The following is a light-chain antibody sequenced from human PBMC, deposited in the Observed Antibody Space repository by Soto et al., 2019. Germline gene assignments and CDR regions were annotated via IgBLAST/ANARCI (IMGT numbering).Light chain of an antibody. J-gene: IGLJ1*01. Sequence: QSVLTQPPSVSGAPGQRVTISCTGSSSNIGAGYDVHWYQQLPGTAPKLLIYGNSNRPSGVPDRFSGSKSGTSASLAITGLQAEDEADYHCQSYDSSLSGSYVFGTGTKGTVL. CDR1: SSNIGAGYD. V-gene: IGLV1-40*01. CDR2: GNS. CDR3: QSYDSSLSGSYV.